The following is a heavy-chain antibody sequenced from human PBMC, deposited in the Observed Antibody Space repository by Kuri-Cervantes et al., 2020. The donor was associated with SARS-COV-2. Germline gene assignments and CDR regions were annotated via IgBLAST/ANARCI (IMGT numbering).Heavy chain of an antibody. Sequence: GGSLRLSCAASGFTFSSYSMNWVRQAPGKGLEWVSSISSSSSYIYYADSVKGRFTISRDNAKNSLYLQMNSLRAEDTAVYYCARDIPKITLILIAIFKDSYAMDVWGQGTTVTVSS. CDR1: GFTFSSYS. CDR3: ARDIPKITLILIAIFKDSYAMDV. D-gene: IGHD3-22*01. J-gene: IGHJ6*02. V-gene: IGHV3-21*01. CDR2: ISSSSSYI.